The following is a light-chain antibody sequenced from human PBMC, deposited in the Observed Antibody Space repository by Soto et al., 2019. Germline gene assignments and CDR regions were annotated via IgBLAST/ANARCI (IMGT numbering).Light chain of an antibody. Sequence: EIVLTQSPATLSLSPGERATLSCRASQSVSNYLAWYQQKPGQAPRLLIYDASNRATGIPARFSGSGSGTDFTLTISGLEPEDFAVYYCQQRSNWPRFTFGQGTTVEIK. J-gene: IGKJ2*01. CDR3: QQRSNWPRFT. CDR1: QSVSNY. CDR2: DAS. V-gene: IGKV3-11*01.